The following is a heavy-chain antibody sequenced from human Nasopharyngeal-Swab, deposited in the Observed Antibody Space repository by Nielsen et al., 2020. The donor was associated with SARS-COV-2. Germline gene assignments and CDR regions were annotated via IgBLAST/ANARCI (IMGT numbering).Heavy chain of an antibody. J-gene: IGHJ4*02. V-gene: IGHV3-73*01. CDR3: TRCGGGCYSGRDY. CDR2: VSSKGNNYAT. CDR1: GFTFSDSA. D-gene: IGHD2-15*01. Sequence: GESLKISCAASGFTFSDSAIHWVRQASGPGLEWVGRVSSKGNNYATAYSASVKGRFIIFRDDPTNTAYLQMNSLKTEDTAMYYCTRCGGGCYSGRDYWGQGTLVTVSS.